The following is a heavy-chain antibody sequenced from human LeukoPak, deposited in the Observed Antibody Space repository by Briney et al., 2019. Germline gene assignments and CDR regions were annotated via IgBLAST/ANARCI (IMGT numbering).Heavy chain of an antibody. D-gene: IGHD2-15*01. Sequence: GESLKISCKGSGYSFTSYWIGWVRQMPGKGLEWMGIIYPGDSDTRYSPSFQGQVTISADKSISTAYLQWSSLKASDTAMYYCARGVVVVAATLTGFDPWGQGTLVTVSS. CDR1: GYSFTSYW. J-gene: IGHJ5*02. CDR2: IYPGDSDT. CDR3: ARGVVVVAATLTGFDP. V-gene: IGHV5-51*01.